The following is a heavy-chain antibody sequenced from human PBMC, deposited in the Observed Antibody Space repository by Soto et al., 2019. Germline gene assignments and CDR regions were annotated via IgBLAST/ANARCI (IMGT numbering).Heavy chain of an antibody. CDR2: INHSGGT. J-gene: IGHJ4*02. V-gene: IGHV4-34*01. CDR3: ARGSVDTVDSSGFYED. Sequence: SETLSLTCAVYGGSFSAYYWSWIRQPPGKGLEWIGEINHSGGTSYNPSLKSRVTISVDTSKSQFSLKLTSVTAADRAVYYCARGSVDTVDSSGFYEDWRQGTQATVSS. CDR1: GGSFSAYY. D-gene: IGHD3-22*01.